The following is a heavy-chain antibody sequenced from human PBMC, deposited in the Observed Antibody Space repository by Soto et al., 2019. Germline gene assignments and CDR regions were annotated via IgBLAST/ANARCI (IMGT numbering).Heavy chain of an antibody. CDR3: ARRNGITGFLGGMDV. CDR1: GYSFTSYW. V-gene: IGHV5-51*01. CDR2: IYPGDSDT. J-gene: IGHJ6*02. Sequence: GESLKISCKGSGYSFTSYWIGWVCQMPGKGLEWMGIIYPGDSDTRYSPSFQGQVTISADKSISTAYLQWSSLKASDTAMYYCARRNGITGFLGGMDVWGQGTTVTVSS. D-gene: IGHD1-20*01.